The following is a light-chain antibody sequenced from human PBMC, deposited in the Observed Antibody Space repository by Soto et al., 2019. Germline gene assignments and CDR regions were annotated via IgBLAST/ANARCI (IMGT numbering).Light chain of an antibody. Sequence: EVVLTHSPVTLSLSPGERATLSCRASQSFRGLLAWYQQKPGQSPSLLIYDAYNRATGIPPRFSGSGSGTDFTLTISSLEPEDSAVYYCQQRHMWPITFGQGTRLENK. V-gene: IGKV3-11*01. CDR3: QQRHMWPIT. CDR1: QSFRGL. CDR2: DAY. J-gene: IGKJ5*01.